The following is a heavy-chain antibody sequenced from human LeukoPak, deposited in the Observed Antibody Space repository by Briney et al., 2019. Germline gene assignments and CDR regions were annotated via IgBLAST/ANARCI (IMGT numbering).Heavy chain of an antibody. CDR2: ISSSSSYI. Sequence: PGGSLRLSCAASGFTFSSYSMNWVRQAPGKGLEWVSSISSSSSYIYYADSVKGRFTISRDNAKNSLYLQMNSLRAEDTAVYYCARVKSRGYCTNGVCYPFDYWGQGTLVTVS. CDR1: GFTFSSYS. CDR3: ARVKSRGYCTNGVCYPFDY. J-gene: IGHJ4*02. V-gene: IGHV3-21*01. D-gene: IGHD2-8*01.